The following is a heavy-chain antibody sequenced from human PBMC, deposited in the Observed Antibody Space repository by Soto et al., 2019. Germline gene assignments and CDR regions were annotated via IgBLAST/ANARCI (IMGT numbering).Heavy chain of an antibody. V-gene: IGHV4-34*01. CDR2: INHSGST. D-gene: IGHD3-3*01. CDR3: ARGKYDFWSGYSNWFDP. J-gene: IGHJ5*02. CDR1: GGSFSCYY. Sequence: SETLSLTCAVYGGSFSCYYWSWIRQPPGKGLEWIGEINHSGSTNYNPSLKSRVTISVDTSKNQFSLKLSSVTAADTAVYYCARGKYDFWSGYSNWFDPWGQGTLVTVSS.